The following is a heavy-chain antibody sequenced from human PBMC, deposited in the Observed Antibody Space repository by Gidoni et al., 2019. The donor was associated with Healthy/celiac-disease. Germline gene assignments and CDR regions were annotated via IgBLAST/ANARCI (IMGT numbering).Heavy chain of an antibody. D-gene: IGHD5-12*01. CDR1: GFTFSSYA. J-gene: IGHJ6*02. CDR2: ISGSGGST. CDR3: ANFPRQGYAELYYYGMDV. V-gene: IGHV3-23*01. Sequence: EVQLLESGGGLVQPGGSLRLSCAASGFTFSSYAMSWVRQAPGKGLEWVSAISGSGGSTYYADSVKGRFTISRDNSKNTLYLQMNSLRAEDTAVYYCANFPRQGYAELYYYGMDVWGQGTTVTVSS.